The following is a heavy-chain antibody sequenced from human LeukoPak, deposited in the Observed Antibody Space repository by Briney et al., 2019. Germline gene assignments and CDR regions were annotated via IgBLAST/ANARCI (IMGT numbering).Heavy chain of an antibody. CDR1: GYTFSDYY. D-gene: IGHD1-1*01. CDR3: ARDPGALPKFDY. V-gene: IGHV1-2*02. Sequence: ASVKVSCKASGYTFSDYYMHWVRQAPGQGLEWMGWINPNSGGTNYAQKFQGRVTMTRDTSISTAYMELSRLRSDDTAVYYCARDPGALPKFDYWGQGTLVTVSS. J-gene: IGHJ4*02. CDR2: INPNSGGT.